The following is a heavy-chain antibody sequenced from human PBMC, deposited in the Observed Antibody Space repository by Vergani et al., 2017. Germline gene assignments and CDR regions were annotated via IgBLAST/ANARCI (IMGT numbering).Heavy chain of an antibody. D-gene: IGHD4-17*01. CDR2: INSDGGST. CDR3: ARDPLDYGDYFDY. V-gene: IGHV3-74*01. J-gene: IGHJ4*02. Sequence: EVQLVESGGGLVQPGGSLRLSCAASGFTFSIYWMHWVRQAPGKGLVWVSRINSDGGSTRYADSVKGRFTISRDNAKNTLYLQMNSLRAEDTAVYYCARDPLDYGDYFDYWGQGTLVTVSS. CDR1: GFTFSIYW.